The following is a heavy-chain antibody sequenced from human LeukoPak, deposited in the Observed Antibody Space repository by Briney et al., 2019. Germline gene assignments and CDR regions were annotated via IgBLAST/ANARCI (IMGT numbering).Heavy chain of an antibody. CDR3: ARGPSGYHST. CDR2: IYSGGST. D-gene: IGHD5-12*01. J-gene: IGHJ4*02. CDR1: EFSVGSNY. V-gene: IGHV3-66*01. Sequence: GGSLRLSCAASEFSVGSNYMTWVRQAPGKGLEWVSLIYSGGSTYYADSVKGRFTISRDNSKNTLYLQMNSLRAEDTAVYYCARGPSGYHSTGGQGTLVTVSS.